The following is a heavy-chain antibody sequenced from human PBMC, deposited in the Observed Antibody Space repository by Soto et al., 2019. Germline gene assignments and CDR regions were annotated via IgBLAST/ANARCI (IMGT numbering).Heavy chain of an antibody. J-gene: IGHJ6*02. V-gene: IGHV3-33*01. Sequence: QVQLVESGGGVVQPGRSLRLSCAASGFTFSSYGMHWVRQAPGKGLERVAVIWYDGINKYYADSVKGRFTISRDNAKNSLYLQMNSLRAEDTAVYYCARYLNGGSWWYGMDVWGQGTTVSVSS. CDR3: ARYLNGGSWWYGMDV. D-gene: IGHD2-15*01. CDR1: GFTFSSYG. CDR2: IWYDGINK.